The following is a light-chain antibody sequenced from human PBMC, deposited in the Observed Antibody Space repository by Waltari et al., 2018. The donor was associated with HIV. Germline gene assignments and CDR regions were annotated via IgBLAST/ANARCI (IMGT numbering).Light chain of an antibody. Sequence: QSVLTQPPSVSGAPGQTVPISCAGSSSNIGAGYGVHWYQHIPGTAPKLLIYDNNNRPSGVPDRFSGSMSGTSASLAITGLQADDEADYYCATWDDSLNVVFGGGTKLTVL. CDR2: DNN. J-gene: IGLJ2*01. CDR3: ATWDDSLNVV. V-gene: IGLV1-40*01. CDR1: SSNIGAGYG.